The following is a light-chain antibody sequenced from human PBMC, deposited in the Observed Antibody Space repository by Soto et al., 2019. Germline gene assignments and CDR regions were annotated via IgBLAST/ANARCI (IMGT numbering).Light chain of an antibody. CDR2: GAS. J-gene: IGKJ1*01. V-gene: IGKV3-20*01. CDR1: QSVSSSY. Sequence: EIVMTQSPATLSLSPGKRATLSCRASQSVSSSYLAWYQQKPGQAPRLLIYGASSRATGIPDRFSGSGSGTDFTLTISRLEPEDFAVYYCQQYGSSRTFGQGTKVDIK. CDR3: QQYGSSRT.